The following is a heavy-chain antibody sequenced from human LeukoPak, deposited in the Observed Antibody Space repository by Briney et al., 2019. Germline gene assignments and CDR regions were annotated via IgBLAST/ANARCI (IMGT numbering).Heavy chain of an antibody. CDR2: IYYSGST. CDR3: ARDGFGSGWYLEGHPGGFDY. V-gene: IGHV4-39*07. Sequence: SETLSLTCTVSGGSISSSSYYWGWIRQPPGKGLEWIGNIYYSGSTYYNPSLKSRVTISIDTSENQFSLKLSSVTAADTAVYYCARDGFGSGWYLEGHPGGFDYWGQGTLVTVSS. CDR1: GGSISSSSYY. D-gene: IGHD6-19*01. J-gene: IGHJ4*02.